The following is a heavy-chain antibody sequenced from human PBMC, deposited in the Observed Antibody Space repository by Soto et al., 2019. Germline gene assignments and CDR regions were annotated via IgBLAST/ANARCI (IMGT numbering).Heavy chain of an antibody. Sequence: PSPTLSLTCAISGDSVSSNSAAWNWIRQSPSRGLEWLGRTYYRSKWYNDYAVSVKSRITINPDTSKNQFSLQLNSVTPEDTAVYYCARDPGPQLGPFALYGMDVWGQGTTVTVSS. CDR1: GDSVSSNSAA. CDR2: TYYRSKWYN. J-gene: IGHJ6*02. CDR3: ARDPGPQLGPFALYGMDV. V-gene: IGHV6-1*01. D-gene: IGHD6-13*01.